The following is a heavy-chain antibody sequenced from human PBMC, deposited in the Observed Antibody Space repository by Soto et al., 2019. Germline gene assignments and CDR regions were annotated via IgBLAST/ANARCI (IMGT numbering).Heavy chain of an antibody. CDR2: INPDSGNT. CDR1: GYTFTNYD. Sequence: QVQLVQSGAEVKKPGASVKVSCKASGYTFTNYDINWVRQATGQGLEWMGWINPDSGNTGYALNFHGRVTMTRNNSISTAYMELSGLRFEDTAVYYCARGARNDSAVAGIFDYWDQGTLVTVSS. J-gene: IGHJ4*02. V-gene: IGHV1-8*01. CDR3: ARGARNDSAVAGIFDY. D-gene: IGHD6-19*01.